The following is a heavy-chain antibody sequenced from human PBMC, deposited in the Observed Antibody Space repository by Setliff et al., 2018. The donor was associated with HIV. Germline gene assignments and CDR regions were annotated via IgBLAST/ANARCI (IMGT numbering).Heavy chain of an antibody. J-gene: IGHJ5*02. CDR3: ARDGADYNFRSGSYIPNWFDP. CDR1: GGSISNDY. CDR2: IYYTGST. Sequence: SETLSLTCTVSGGSISNDYWHWILQSPGRGLEWIGYIYYTGSTNYNPSLKSRVAMSVDSSNHQFSLKLTSVTPADTAIYYCARDGADYNFRSGSYIPNWFDPWGQGTLVTVSS. V-gene: IGHV4-59*01. D-gene: IGHD1-26*01.